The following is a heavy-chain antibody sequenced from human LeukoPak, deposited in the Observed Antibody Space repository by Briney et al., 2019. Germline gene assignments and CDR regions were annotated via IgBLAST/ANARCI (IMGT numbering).Heavy chain of an antibody. J-gene: IGHJ6*03. V-gene: IGHV1-2*02. CDR3: ARDSARHITIFGVVIEGYMDV. Sequence: ASVKVSCKASGYTFTGYYMHWVRQAPGQGLEGVGWINPNSGGTNYAQKFQGRVTMTRDTSISTAYMELSRLRSDDTAVYYCARDSARHITIFGVVIEGYMDVWGKGTTVTVSS. CDR2: INPNSGGT. D-gene: IGHD3-3*01. CDR1: GYTFTGYY.